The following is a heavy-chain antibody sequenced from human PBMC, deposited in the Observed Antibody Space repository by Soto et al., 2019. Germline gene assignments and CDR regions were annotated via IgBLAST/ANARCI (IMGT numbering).Heavy chain of an antibody. D-gene: IGHD3-10*01. CDR2: IYHSGST. Sequence: QLQLQESGSGLVKPSQTLSLTCAVSGGSISSGGYSWSWIRQPPGQGLEWIGYIYHSGSTYYNPSLTRRVTISVDRSKNQFSLKLSSVTAADTAVYYCASYYWGLDYWGQGTLVTVSS. V-gene: IGHV4-30-2*01. CDR3: ASYYWGLDY. CDR1: GGSISSGGYS. J-gene: IGHJ4*02.